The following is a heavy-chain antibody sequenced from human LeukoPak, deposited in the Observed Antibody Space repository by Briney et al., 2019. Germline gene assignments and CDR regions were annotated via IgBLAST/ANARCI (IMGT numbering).Heavy chain of an antibody. V-gene: IGHV1-2*02. CDR1: GYAFTGYY. CDR3: ARAGIAAPFDF. J-gene: IGHJ4*02. Sequence: AASVKVSCKASGYAFTGYYMHWVRQAPGQGLEWLGWINPNSDDTNYAQKFQGRVTMTRDTSISTAYMEMSSLRSDDTAVYYCARAGIAAPFDFWGQGTLVTVDS. CDR2: INPNSDDT. D-gene: IGHD6-13*01.